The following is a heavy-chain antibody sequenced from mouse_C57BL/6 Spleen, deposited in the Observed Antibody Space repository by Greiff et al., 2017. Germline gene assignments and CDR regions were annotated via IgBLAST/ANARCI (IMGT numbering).Heavy chain of an antibody. Sequence: QVQLKQSGPELVKPGASVKISCKASGYAFSSSWMNWVKQRPGKGLEWIGRIYPGDGDTNYNGKFKGKATLTADKSSSTAYMQLSSLTSEDSAVYFCARQRFPYAMDYWGQGTSVTVSS. CDR3: ARQRFPYAMDY. J-gene: IGHJ4*01. CDR1: GYAFSSSW. V-gene: IGHV1-82*01. D-gene: IGHD1-1*01. CDR2: IYPGDGDT.